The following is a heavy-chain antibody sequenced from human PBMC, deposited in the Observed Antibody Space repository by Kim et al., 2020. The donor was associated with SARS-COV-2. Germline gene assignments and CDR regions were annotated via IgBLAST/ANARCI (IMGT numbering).Heavy chain of an antibody. J-gene: IGHJ4*02. D-gene: IGHD2-15*01. CDR3: ARRSTDIVVVVARLDY. Sequence: SVKGRFTISRDNAKDTLYLQMNSLRAEDTAVYYCARRSTDIVVVVARLDYWGQGTLVTVSS. V-gene: IGHV3-23*01.